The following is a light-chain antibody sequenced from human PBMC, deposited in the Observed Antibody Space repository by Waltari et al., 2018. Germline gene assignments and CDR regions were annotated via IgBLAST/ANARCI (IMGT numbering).Light chain of an antibody. J-gene: IGLJ2*01. Sequence: SYELTQPPSVSVSPGQTARITCSGDALPKQHASWYQQKPGQAPVLGIYKDSERPSGIPERFSGSSSGTTVTLTISGVQAEDEADYYCQSADSSGTNVVFGGGTKLTVL. CDR1: ALPKQH. V-gene: IGLV3-25*03. CDR2: KDS. CDR3: QSADSSGTNVV.